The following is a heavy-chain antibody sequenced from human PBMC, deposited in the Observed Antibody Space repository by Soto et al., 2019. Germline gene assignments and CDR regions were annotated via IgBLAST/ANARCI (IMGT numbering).Heavy chain of an antibody. Sequence: SETLSLTCTVSGGSISSGDYYWSWVRQPPGKGLEWIGYIYYSGSTYYNPSLRSRVTISVDTSKNQFSLKLSSVTAADTAVYYCARRSYTHFDYWGQGTLVTVSS. J-gene: IGHJ4*02. CDR2: IYYSGST. CDR3: ARRSYTHFDY. CDR1: GGSISSGDYY. D-gene: IGHD3-10*01. V-gene: IGHV4-30-4*01.